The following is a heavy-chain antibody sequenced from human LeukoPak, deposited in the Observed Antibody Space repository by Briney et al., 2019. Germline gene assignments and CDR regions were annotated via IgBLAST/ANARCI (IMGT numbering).Heavy chain of an antibody. D-gene: IGHD3-3*01. CDR1: GGSVSSGSYY. Sequence: SETLSLTCTVSGGSVSSGSYYWSWIRQPPGKGLEWIGYIYYSGSTNYNPSLKSRVTISVDTSKNQFSLKLSSVTAADTAVYYCAREGVNSPDDTFDVWGQGTMVTVSS. CDR2: IYYSGST. CDR3: AREGVNSPDDTFDV. V-gene: IGHV4-61*01. J-gene: IGHJ3*01.